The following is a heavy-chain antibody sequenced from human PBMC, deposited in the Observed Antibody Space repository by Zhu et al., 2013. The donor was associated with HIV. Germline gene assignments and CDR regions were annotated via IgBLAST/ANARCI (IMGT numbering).Heavy chain of an antibody. Sequence: QVQLVQSGAEVKKPGASLKVSCKASGYTFTGYYIHWVRQAPGQGLEWMGWINPNSGGTNYAQKFQGRVTMTRDTSIGTAYMELSRLRSDDTAMYYCARDFSGLARSGVDYWGQGTLVTVSS. CDR3: ARDFSGLARSGVDY. J-gene: IGHJ4*02. V-gene: IGHV1-2*02. CDR2: INPNSGGT. CDR1: GYTFTGYY. D-gene: IGHD1-26*01.